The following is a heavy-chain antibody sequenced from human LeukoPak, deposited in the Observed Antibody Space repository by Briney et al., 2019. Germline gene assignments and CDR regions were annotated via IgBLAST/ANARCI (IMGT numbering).Heavy chain of an antibody. CDR1: GYTFTSYD. V-gene: IGHV1-8*01. J-gene: IGHJ6*03. CDR2: MNPNSGNT. D-gene: IGHD5-18*01. CDR3: ARGSGYSYGFPYYYYYMDV. Sequence: ASVKVSCKASGYTFTSYDINWLRQATGQGLEWMGWMNPNSGNTGYAQKFQGRVTMTRNTSISTAYMELSSLRSEDTAVYYCARGSGYSYGFPYYYYYMDVWGKGTTVTISS.